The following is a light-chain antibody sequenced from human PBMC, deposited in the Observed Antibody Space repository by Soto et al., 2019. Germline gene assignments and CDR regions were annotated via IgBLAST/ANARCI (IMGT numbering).Light chain of an antibody. CDR2: GAS. Sequence: EIVLTQSPGTLSLSPGERATLSCRASQRVSSRFLAWYQQKPGQAPRLLMYGASSRATGIPDRFSGTGSGTEFTLTISRLEPEDFAVYYCQQYGSSPYTFGLGTKLEIK. CDR3: QQYGSSPYT. V-gene: IGKV3-20*01. CDR1: QRVSSRF. J-gene: IGKJ2*01.